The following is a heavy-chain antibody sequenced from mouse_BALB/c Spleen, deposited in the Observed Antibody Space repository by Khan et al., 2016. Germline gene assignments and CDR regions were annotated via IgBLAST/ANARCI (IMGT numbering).Heavy chain of an antibody. CDR3: TRDDPYYFDY. CDR2: IRLKSNNYAT. CDR1: GFTFSNYW. V-gene: IGHV6-6*02. J-gene: IGHJ2*01. Sequence: EVKLEVSGGGLVQPGGSMKLSCVASGFTFSNYWMNWVRQSPEKGLEWVAEIRLKSNNYATHYAESVKGRFTISRDDSKSSVYLQMNNLRAEDTGIYYCTRDDPYYFDYRGQGTTLTVSS.